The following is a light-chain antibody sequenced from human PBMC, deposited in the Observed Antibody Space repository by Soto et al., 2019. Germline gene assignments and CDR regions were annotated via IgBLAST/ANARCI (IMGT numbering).Light chain of an antibody. V-gene: IGKV3-15*01. J-gene: IGKJ2*01. CDR2: AAS. Sequence: EIVMTQSPATLSVSPGERVTLSCRGSQSASSYLAWYQQKPGQAPRLLISAASTRAVGIPARFSGSGSGTEFTLNISSLQREDFAVYYCQQYYNWPYTFGQGTKLAI. CDR3: QQYYNWPYT. CDR1: QSASSY.